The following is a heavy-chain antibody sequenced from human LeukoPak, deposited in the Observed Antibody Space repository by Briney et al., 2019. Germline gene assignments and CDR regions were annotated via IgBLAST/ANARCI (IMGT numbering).Heavy chain of an antibody. V-gene: IGHV3-23*01. CDR1: GFTFSTHG. J-gene: IGHJ4*02. CDR2: ISGSGGST. Sequence: GRSLRLSCAASGFTFSTHGMHWVRQAPGKGLEWVSAISGSGGSTYYADSVKGRFTISRDNSKNTLYLQMNSLRAEDTAVYYCAKEWSYDFWSGYYEDYWGQGTLVTVSS. CDR3: AKEWSYDFWSGYYEDY. D-gene: IGHD3-3*01.